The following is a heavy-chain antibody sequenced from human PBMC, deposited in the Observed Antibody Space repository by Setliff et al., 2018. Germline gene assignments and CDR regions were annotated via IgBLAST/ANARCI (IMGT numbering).Heavy chain of an antibody. CDR1: GYTFSTYG. CDR2: ISSYNGYI. V-gene: IGHV1-18*01. CDR3: ARGEHIVSGDFYHYIDV. J-gene: IGHJ6*03. Sequence: ASVQVSCKASGYTFSTYGIAWVRQAPGQGLEWMGWISSYNGYIIYAHKFQGRVTMTTDTSTGTADMELRNLRSDDTAVYYCARGEHIVSGDFYHYIDVWGKGTTVTVSS. D-gene: IGHD2-15*01.